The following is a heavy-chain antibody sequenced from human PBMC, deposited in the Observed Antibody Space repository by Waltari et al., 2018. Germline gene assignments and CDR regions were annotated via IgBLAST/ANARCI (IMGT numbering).Heavy chain of an antibody. Sequence: QVQLQESGPGLVKPSQTLSLTCTVSGGSISSGSYYWRWIRQPAGKGLEWIGRIYTSGSTNYNPSLKSRVTISVDTSKNQFSLKLSSVTAADTAVYYCARAPYDYVWGSYRDDAFDIWGQGTMVTVSS. CDR2: IYTSGST. CDR3: ARAPYDYVWGSYRDDAFDI. V-gene: IGHV4-61*02. CDR1: GGSISSGSYY. J-gene: IGHJ3*02. D-gene: IGHD3-16*02.